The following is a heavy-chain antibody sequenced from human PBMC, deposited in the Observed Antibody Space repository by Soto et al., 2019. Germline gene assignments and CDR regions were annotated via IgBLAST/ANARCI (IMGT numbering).Heavy chain of an antibody. CDR1: GFTFSSYS. V-gene: IGHV3-48*02. J-gene: IGHJ4*02. CDR2: ISAGSHAI. D-gene: IGHD2-8*01. Sequence: GGSLRLSCAASGFTFSSYSINWVRQAPGKGLEWVSYISAGSHAIYYADSVKGRFTISRDNAKNSLYLQMNSLRDEDTAVYYCVRDTAYAFDYWGQGSLVTVSS. CDR3: VRDTAYAFDY.